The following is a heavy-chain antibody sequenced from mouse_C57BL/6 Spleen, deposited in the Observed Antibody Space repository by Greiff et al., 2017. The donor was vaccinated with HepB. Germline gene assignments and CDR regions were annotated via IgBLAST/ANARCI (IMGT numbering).Heavy chain of an antibody. Sequence: QVQLQQSGPELVKPGASVKLSCKASGYTFTSYDINWVKQRPGQGLEWIGWIYPRDGSTKYNEKFKGKATLTVDTSSSTAYMKLHSLTSEDSAVYFCARLDYGNRSYFDYWDQGTTLTVSS. CDR3: ARLDYGNRSYFDY. J-gene: IGHJ2*01. V-gene: IGHV1-85*01. CDR2: IYPRDGST. D-gene: IGHD1-1*01. CDR1: GYTFTSYD.